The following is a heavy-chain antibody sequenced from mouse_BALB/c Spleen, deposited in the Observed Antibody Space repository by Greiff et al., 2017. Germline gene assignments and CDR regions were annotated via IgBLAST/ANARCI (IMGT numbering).Heavy chain of an antibody. CDR3: AIVDGNYVMDY. CDR2: IHPNSGNT. D-gene: IGHD2-3*01. J-gene: IGHJ4*01. V-gene: IGHV1S130*01. CDR1: GYTFTSSW. Sequence: QVQLQQPGSVLVRPGASVKLSCKASGYTFTSSWMHWAKQRPGQGLEWIGEIHPNSGNTNYNEKFKGKATLTVDTSSSTSYVDLSSLTSDDSAVYYCAIVDGNYVMDYWVQGTSVTVSS.